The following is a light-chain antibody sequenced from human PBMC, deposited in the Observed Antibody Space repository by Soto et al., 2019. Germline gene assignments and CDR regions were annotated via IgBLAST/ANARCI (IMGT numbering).Light chain of an antibody. Sequence: DIQMTQSPSSVSASVGDRVTITCRASQGISDRLAWYQQKPGKAPKLLIYSASTLYSGVPSGFSGSGSGTDFTLIISNLQPEDFATYYCQQAYSFPRTFGGGTQVDIK. CDR1: QGISDR. CDR3: QQAYSFPRT. CDR2: SAS. J-gene: IGKJ4*01. V-gene: IGKV1-12*01.